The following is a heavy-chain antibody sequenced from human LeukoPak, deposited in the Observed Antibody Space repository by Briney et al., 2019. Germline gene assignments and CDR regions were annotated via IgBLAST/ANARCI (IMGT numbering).Heavy chain of an antibody. V-gene: IGHV3-23*01. CDR2: ISGSGGST. Sequence: PGGSLRLSCAASGFTFTSYAMSLVRQAPGKGLEWVSSISGSGGSTYYADSVKGRFTISRDNSKNTLYLQMNSLRAEDTAVYYCAREVVVPAAISRLYYYYMDVWGKGTTVTVSS. CDR3: AREVVVPAAISRLYYYYMDV. D-gene: IGHD2-2*01. J-gene: IGHJ6*03. CDR1: GFTFTSYA.